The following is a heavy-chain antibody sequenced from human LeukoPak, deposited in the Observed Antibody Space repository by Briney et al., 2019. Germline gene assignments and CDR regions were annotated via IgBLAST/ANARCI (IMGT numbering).Heavy chain of an antibody. D-gene: IGHD3-3*01. Sequence: GGSLRLSCAASGFTFSSYSMNWVRQAPGKGLEWVSSISSSSSYIYYADSVKGRFTISRDNAKNSLYLQMNSLRAEDTVVYYCARALDDFWSGFDYWGQGTLVTVSS. CDR1: GFTFSSYS. CDR2: ISSSSSYI. CDR3: ARALDDFWSGFDY. V-gene: IGHV3-21*01. J-gene: IGHJ4*02.